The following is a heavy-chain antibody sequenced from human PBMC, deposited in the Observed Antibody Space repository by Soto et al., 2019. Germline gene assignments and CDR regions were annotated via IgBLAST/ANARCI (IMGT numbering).Heavy chain of an antibody. Sequence: SVKVSCKASGGTFSSYTISWVRQAPGQGLEWMGRIIPILGIANYAQKFQGRVTITADKSTSTAYMELSSLRSEDTAVYYCAKSPTSSGWSLVDYWGLGTLVTVSS. CDR3: AKSPTSSGWSLVDY. D-gene: IGHD6-19*01. CDR2: IIPILGIA. CDR1: GGTFSSYT. V-gene: IGHV1-69*02. J-gene: IGHJ4*02.